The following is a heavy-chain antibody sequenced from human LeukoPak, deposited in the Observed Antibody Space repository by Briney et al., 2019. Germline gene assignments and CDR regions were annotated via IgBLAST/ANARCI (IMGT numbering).Heavy chain of an antibody. Sequence: GSLRLSCAASGFTFDDYTMHWVRQAPGKGLEWVSLISWDGGSTYYADSVKGRFTISRDNSKNSLYLQMNSLRTEDTALYYCAKDRGSGWFINWFDPWGQGTLVTVSS. D-gene: IGHD6-19*01. V-gene: IGHV3-43*01. J-gene: IGHJ5*02. CDR2: ISWDGGST. CDR1: GFTFDDYT. CDR3: AKDRGSGWFINWFDP.